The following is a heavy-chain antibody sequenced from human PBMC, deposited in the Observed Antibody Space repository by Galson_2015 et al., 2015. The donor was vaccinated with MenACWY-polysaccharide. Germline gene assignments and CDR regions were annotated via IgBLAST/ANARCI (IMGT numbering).Heavy chain of an antibody. CDR3: ARESNWAYDS. CDR1: GFRVSERF. CDR2: IYPSGAT. J-gene: IGHJ4*02. D-gene: IGHD3-16*01. V-gene: IGHV3-53*01. Sequence: SLRLSCAVSGFRVSERFLSWVRQVPGRGLEYVSDIYPSGATYYSDSVRGRFTMSRDAFQNSLYLQVNNLRVEDTAIYFCARESNWAYDSWGTGTLVTVSS.